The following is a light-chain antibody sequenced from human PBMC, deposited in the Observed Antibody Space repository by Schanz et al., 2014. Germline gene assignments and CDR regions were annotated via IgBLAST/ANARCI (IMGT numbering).Light chain of an antibody. J-gene: IGKJ1*01. CDR1: QNLLASNGYNY. V-gene: IGKV2-28*01. CDR2: LGS. Sequence: DIVMTQSPLSLPVTPGEPASISCRSSQNLLASNGYNYLDWYLQKPGQSPQLLIYLGSNRASGVPDRFSGSGSGTDFTLKISRMEAEDVGVYYCMQALQTPRTFGQGTKVEIK. CDR3: MQALQTPRT.